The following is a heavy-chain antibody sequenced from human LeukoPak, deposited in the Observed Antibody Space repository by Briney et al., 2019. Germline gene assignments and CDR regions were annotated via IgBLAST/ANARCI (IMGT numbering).Heavy chain of an antibody. CDR2: ISSSSSYI. CDR3: ASSGWLPFDY. CDR1: GFTFSSYS. V-gene: IGHV3-21*01. D-gene: IGHD6-19*01. Sequence: GGSLRLSCAAPGFTFSSYSMNWVRQAPGKGLEWVSSISSSSSYIYYADSVKGRFTISRDNAKNSLYLQMNSLRAEDTAVYYCASSGWLPFDYWGQGTLVTVSS. J-gene: IGHJ4*02.